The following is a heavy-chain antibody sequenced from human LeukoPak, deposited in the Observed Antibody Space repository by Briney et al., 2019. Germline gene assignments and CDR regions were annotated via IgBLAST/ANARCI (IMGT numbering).Heavy chain of an antibody. CDR2: ISSSSNTI. Sequence: GGSLRLSCAASGFTFSTYSMNWVRQAPGKGLEWVSYISSSSNTIYYADSVKGRFTISRDNAKNSLYLQMNSLRDEDTAVYYCARDILTKQAYSGYDNWGQGTMVTVSS. J-gene: IGHJ1*01. D-gene: IGHD5-12*01. CDR1: GFTFSTYS. CDR3: ARDILTKQAYSGYDN. V-gene: IGHV3-48*02.